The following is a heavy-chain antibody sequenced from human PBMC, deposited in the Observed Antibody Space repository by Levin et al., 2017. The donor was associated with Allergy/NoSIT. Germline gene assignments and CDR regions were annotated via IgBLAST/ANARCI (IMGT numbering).Heavy chain of an antibody. V-gene: IGHV4-59*12. CDR2: IFEDGDT. J-gene: IGHJ6*03. CDR3: ASGYYYPYYYMDV. Sequence: SETLSLTCTVSGGSISTYYWSWIRQTPGKGLEWIGYIFEDGDTDYNPSLKNRVTISVDTSKNQFFLKLKSVTAADAAVYYCASGYYYPYYYMDVWGKGTTVTVSS. CDR1: GGSISTYY. D-gene: IGHD3-10*01.